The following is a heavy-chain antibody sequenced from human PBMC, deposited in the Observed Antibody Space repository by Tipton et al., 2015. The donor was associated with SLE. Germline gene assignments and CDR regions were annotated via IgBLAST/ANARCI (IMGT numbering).Heavy chain of an antibody. CDR2: IRQDGIEK. V-gene: IGHV3-7*01. Sequence: GSLRLSCVASGFTLRSYWMNWVRQAPGKGLECVANIRQDGIEKHYVDSVKGRFTISRDNAKNSLYLQMNTLRAEDTAVYYCVRGGVDRRVDWFDPWGQGTLVTVSS. CDR3: VRGGVDRRVDWFDP. D-gene: IGHD5-12*01. J-gene: IGHJ5*02. CDR1: GFTLRSYW.